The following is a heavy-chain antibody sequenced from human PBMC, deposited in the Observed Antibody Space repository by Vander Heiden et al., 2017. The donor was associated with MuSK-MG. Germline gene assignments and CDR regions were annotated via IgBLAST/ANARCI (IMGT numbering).Heavy chain of an antibody. D-gene: IGHD3-10*01. CDR3: ARGGLYHGSGSYYYFDY. CDR2: IGAAGDP. CDR1: GFTFSSYD. Sequence: EVQLVESGGGLVQPGGPLRLSCAASGFTFSSYDINWVRQATGKSLEWVSTIGAAGDPYYPGSVKGRFTISRENAKNSLYLQMNSLRAGETAVYYCARGGLYHGSGSYYYFDYWGQGILVTVSS. J-gene: IGHJ4*02. V-gene: IGHV3-13*05.